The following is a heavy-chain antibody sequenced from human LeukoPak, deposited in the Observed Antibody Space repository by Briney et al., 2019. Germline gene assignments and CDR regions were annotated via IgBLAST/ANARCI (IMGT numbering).Heavy chain of an antibody. V-gene: IGHV3-7*03. CDR3: ARGGGLDV. CDR2: INHNGNVN. CDR1: GFFFNSYW. J-gene: IGHJ6*02. D-gene: IGHD3-16*01. Sequence: PGGSLRLSCVTSGFFFNSYWVSWVRQAPGKGLEWVASINHNGNVNYYVDSVKGRFTISRDNAKNSLYLQMSNLRAEDTAVYFCARGGGLDVWGQGATVTVSS.